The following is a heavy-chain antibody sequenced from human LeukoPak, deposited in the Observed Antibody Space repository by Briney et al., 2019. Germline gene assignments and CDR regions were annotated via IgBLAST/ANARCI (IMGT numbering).Heavy chain of an antibody. D-gene: IGHD4-17*01. Sequence: SETLSLTCAVYGGSFSGYYWSWIRQPPGKGLEWIGEINHSGSTNYNPSLKSRVTISVDTSKNQFSLKLSSVTAADTAVYYCARRLMTTVTTARRSGWCFDLWGRGTLVTVSS. V-gene: IGHV4-34*01. CDR1: GGSFSGYY. J-gene: IGHJ2*01. CDR3: ARRLMTTVTTARRSGWCFDL. CDR2: INHSGST.